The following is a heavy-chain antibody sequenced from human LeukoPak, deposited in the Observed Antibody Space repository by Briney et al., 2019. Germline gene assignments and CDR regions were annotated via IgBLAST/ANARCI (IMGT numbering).Heavy chain of an antibody. CDR2: IYPGDSNT. Sequence: GESLKISFKGSGYPFSSYWIGWVRRMPGKGLEWMGIIYPGDSNTRYRPSFQGQVTILVDKSISTVYLQWSSLKASDTAMYYCARFAYSSGWYIGTFDYWGQGTLVTVSS. D-gene: IGHD6-19*01. CDR1: GYPFSSYW. J-gene: IGHJ4*02. CDR3: ARFAYSSGWYIGTFDY. V-gene: IGHV5-51*01.